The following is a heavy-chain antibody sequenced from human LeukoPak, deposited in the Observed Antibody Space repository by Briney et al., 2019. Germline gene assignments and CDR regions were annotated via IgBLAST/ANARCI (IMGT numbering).Heavy chain of an antibody. CDR1: GGSISSGSYY. D-gene: IGHD3-22*01. J-gene: IGHJ4*01. CDR3: ARIVSDYYDSSGYYDY. Sequence: PSETLSLTCTVSGGSISSGSYYWGWIRQPPGKGLEWIGSIYYSGSTYYNPSLKSRVTISVDTSKNQFSLKLSSVTAADTAVYYCARIVSDYYDSSGYYDYWGQGTLVTVSS. CDR2: IYYSGST. V-gene: IGHV4-39*01.